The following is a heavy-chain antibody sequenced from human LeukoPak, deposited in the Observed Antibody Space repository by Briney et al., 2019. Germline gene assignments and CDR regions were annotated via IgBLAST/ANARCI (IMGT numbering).Heavy chain of an antibody. Sequence: PGGSLRLSCAASGFTFSSYSMNWVRQAPGKGLEWVSSISSSSSYIYYADSVKGRFTISRDNAKNSLYLQMNSLRAEDTAVYYCARDGIEILTGSSPVLGYGMDVWGQGTTVTVSS. D-gene: IGHD3-9*01. CDR2: ISSSSSYI. J-gene: IGHJ6*02. CDR3: ARDGIEILTGSSPVLGYGMDV. CDR1: GFTFSSYS. V-gene: IGHV3-21*01.